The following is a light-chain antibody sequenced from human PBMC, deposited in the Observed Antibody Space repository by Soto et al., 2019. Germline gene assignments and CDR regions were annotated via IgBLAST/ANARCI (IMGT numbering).Light chain of an antibody. J-gene: IGKJ2*01. CDR2: AAS. CDR1: QSISSSY. V-gene: IGKV3-20*01. Sequence: EIEMTQSPGTLSLSPGERVTLSCRASQSISSSYLGWYQQQPGQAPRLLIYAASCRATGIPNMFSGSGSGTDFTLTISRLEPEDFAVYYCQQHGNSPYTFGQGTQLEIK. CDR3: QQHGNSPYT.